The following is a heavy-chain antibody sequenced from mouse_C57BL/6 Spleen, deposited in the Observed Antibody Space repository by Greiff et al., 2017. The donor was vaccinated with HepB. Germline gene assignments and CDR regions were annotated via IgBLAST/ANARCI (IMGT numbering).Heavy chain of an antibody. CDR2: IDPSDSYT. CDR1: GYTFTSYW. J-gene: IGHJ4*01. Sequence: QVQLQQPGAELVRPGTSVKLSCKASGYTFTSYWMHWVKQRPGQGLEWIGVIDPSDSYTNYNQKFKGKATLTVDTSSSTAYMQLSSLTSEDSAVYYCAREITTVVATDWDVHAMDYWGQGTSVTVSS. V-gene: IGHV1-59*01. D-gene: IGHD1-1*01. CDR3: AREITTVVATDWDVHAMDY.